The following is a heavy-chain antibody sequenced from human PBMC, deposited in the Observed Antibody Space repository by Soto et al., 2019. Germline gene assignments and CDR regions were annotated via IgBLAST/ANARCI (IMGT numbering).Heavy chain of an antibody. V-gene: IGHV4-59*08. CDR1: GGSITSSY. CDR3: ARPQYDSSGYQIDY. CDR2: IYDTGISGYTPST. J-gene: IGHJ4*02. D-gene: IGHD3-22*01. Sequence: SETLSLTCTVSGGSITSSYWSWIRRPPGKGLEWIAYIYDTGISGYTPSTSYNPSLKSRVTISVDTSKNQFSLKLSSVTAADTAVYYCARPQYDSSGYQIDYWGQGTLVTVSS.